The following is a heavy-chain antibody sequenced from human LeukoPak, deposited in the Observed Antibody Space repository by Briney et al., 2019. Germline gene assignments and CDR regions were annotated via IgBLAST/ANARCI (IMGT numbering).Heavy chain of an antibody. CDR1: GFTFSSYW. CDR2: IKQDGSEK. V-gene: IGHV3-7*01. D-gene: IGHD1-26*01. Sequence: GGSLRLSCAASGFTFSSYWMSWVRQAPGKGLEWVANIKQDGSEKYYVDSVKGRFTISRDNAKNSLYLQMNSLRAEDTAVYYCARDSGSYHKAYYYYNYMDVWGKGTTVTVSS. J-gene: IGHJ6*03. CDR3: ARDSGSYHKAYYYYNYMDV.